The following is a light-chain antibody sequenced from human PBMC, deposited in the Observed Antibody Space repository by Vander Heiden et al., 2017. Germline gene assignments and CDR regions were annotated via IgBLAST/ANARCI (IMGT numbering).Light chain of an antibody. CDR2: QDS. J-gene: IGLJ1*01. V-gene: IGLV3-1*01. Sequence: QSPVRVIYQDSRRPSGIPERFSASNSGNTANLTISGTQAMEEADEYCQAWNSATWVFGTGTKLTVL. CDR3: QAWNSATWV.